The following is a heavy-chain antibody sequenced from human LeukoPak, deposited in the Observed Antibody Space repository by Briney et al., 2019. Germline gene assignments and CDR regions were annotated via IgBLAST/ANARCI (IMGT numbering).Heavy chain of an antibody. CDR2: IGSSGYNI. V-gene: IGHV3-21*01. CDR1: GFTFSTYT. Sequence: WGSLRLSCAASGFTFSTYTMNWIRQAPGKGLEWVSCIGSSGYNIYYAYSMRGRFTISKDNANNSLYLHMNSLTAETTAVYYCARVQIIRLSDHWAQGPLVPLSS. CDR3: ARVQIIRLSDH. J-gene: IGHJ1*01. D-gene: IGHD5/OR15-5a*01.